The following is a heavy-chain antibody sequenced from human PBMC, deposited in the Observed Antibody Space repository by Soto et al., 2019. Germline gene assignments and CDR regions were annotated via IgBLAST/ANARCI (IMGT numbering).Heavy chain of an antibody. J-gene: IGHJ3*02. V-gene: IGHV6-1*01. Sequence: PXQXLSLTCVISGDXISSNTDAWNWIRQSPLRGLEWLGSTYYRSRWYNDYAVSVKSRMIINPDTSKNQLSLQLNSVITEDTDIYFCSRANRLMLGALDIWGQGTVATVSS. D-gene: IGHD3-16*01. CDR1: GDXISSNTDA. CDR3: SRANRLMLGALDI. CDR2: TYYRSRWYN.